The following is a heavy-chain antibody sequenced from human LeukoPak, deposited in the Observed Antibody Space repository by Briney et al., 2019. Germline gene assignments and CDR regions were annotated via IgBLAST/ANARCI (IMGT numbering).Heavy chain of an antibody. J-gene: IGHJ3*02. CDR3: ANSDYGDYGWFAFDI. CDR2: ISGSGGST. V-gene: IGHV3-23*01. Sequence: GGSLRLSCAASGFTFSSYAVSWVRQAPGKGLEWVSAISGSGGSTYYADSVKGRFTISRDNSKNTLYLQMNSLRAEDTAVYYCANSDYGDYGWFAFDIWGQGTMVTVSS. CDR1: GFTFSSYA. D-gene: IGHD4-17*01.